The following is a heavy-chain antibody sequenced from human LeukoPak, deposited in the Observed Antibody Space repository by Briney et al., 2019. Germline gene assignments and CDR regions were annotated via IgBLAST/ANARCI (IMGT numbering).Heavy chain of an antibody. D-gene: IGHD4-23*01. V-gene: IGHV5-51*01. CDR3: ARRVVNNRNWYFNL. CDR2: IYPGDSNT. CDR1: GYRFTNYW. Sequence: GESLKISCKGSGYRFTNYWIGWVRQMPGKGLEWMGIIYPGDSNTRYSPSFQGQVTISADKPINTAYVQWSSLKASDTAMYYCARRVVNNRNWYFNLWGRGTLVTVSS. J-gene: IGHJ2*01.